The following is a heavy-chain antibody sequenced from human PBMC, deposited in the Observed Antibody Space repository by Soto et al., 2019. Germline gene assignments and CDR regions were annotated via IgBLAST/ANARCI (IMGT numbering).Heavy chain of an antibody. Sequence: EVQLVESGGGLNQPGGSLRISCVVSGFIVVRLPMMWVRQAPGKGLEGFSVRYNHGQKNYVDPVKGRFTIARDNSKNTIYLRMNRLKVEDTAVYYWVIVTVAELNWGQGALVTVSS. CDR1: GFIVVRLP. V-gene: IGHV3-53*01. J-gene: IGHJ4*02. CDR3: VIVTVAELN. D-gene: IGHD1-7*01. CDR2: RYNHGQK.